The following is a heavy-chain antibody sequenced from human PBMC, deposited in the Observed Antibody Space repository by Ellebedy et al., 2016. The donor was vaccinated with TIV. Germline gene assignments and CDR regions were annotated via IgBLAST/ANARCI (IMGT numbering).Heavy chain of an antibody. CDR1: GFTFSSFA. CDR2: ISGAGDNT. D-gene: IGHD3-22*01. J-gene: IGHJ4*02. V-gene: IGHV3-23*01. CDR3: AKGTSSGFNYDRVGFEY. Sequence: GGSLRLSCAASGFTFSSFAMHRVRQAPGKGLEWLSVISGAGDNTYDADSVKGRFTITRDNSKNTLYLQMDRLRAEDTAVYYCAKGTSSGFNYDRVGFEYWGQGTLVTVSS.